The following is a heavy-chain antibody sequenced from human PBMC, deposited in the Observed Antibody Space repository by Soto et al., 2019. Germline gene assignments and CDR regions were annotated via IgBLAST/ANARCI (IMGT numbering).Heavy chain of an antibody. CDR2: INPSGGST. V-gene: IGHV1-46*02. J-gene: IGHJ6*02. Sequence: ASVKVSCKTSGYFFNDYHMHWVRQAPGQGLEWMGIINPSGGSTSYAQKFQGRVTMTRDTSTSTVYMELSSLRSGDTAVYYCARDRKDVGSGSYSGYGMDVWGQGTTVTVSS. D-gene: IGHD3-10*01. CDR3: ARDRKDVGSGSYSGYGMDV. CDR1: GYFFNDYH.